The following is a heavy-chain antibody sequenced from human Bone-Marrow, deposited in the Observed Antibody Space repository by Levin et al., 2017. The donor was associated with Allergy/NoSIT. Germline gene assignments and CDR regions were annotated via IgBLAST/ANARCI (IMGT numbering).Heavy chain of an antibody. CDR1: GGSISSYY. J-gene: IGHJ5*02. CDR2: IYYSGST. CDR3: ARHRTENWFDP. V-gene: IGHV4-59*08. Sequence: SETLSLTCTVSGGSISSYYWSWIRQPPGKGLEWIGYIYYSGSTNYNPSLKSRVTISVDTSKNQFSLKLSSVTAADTAVYYCARHRTENWFDPWGQGTLVTVSS.